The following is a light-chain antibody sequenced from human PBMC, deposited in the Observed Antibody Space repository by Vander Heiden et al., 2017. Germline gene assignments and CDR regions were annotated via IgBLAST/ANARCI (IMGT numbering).Light chain of an antibody. CDR3: SSYTSSGTVM. J-gene: IGLJ3*02. Sequence: QSALTQPASVSGSPGQSITISCTGSSSNVDAYKYVSWYQQYPGKAPKLMIYGVTNRPSGVSNRFSGSKSGSTASLTISGLQTEDEADYYCSSYTSSGTVMFGGGTKVTVL. V-gene: IGLV2-14*03. CDR2: GVT. CDR1: SSNVDAYKY.